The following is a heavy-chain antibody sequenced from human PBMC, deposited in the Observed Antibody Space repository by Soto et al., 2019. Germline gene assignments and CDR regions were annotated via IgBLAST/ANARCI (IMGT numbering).Heavy chain of an antibody. Sequence: ASVKVSCKASGYTFTSYAMHWVRQAPGQRLEWMGWINAGSGNTKYSQKFQGRVTITRDTSASTAYMELSSLRSEDTAVYYCARSLTQYCSGGTCYVYYGMDVWGQGTTVTVSS. CDR1: GYTFTSYA. D-gene: IGHD2-15*01. V-gene: IGHV1-3*01. J-gene: IGHJ6*02. CDR2: INAGSGNT. CDR3: ARSLTQYCSGGTCYVYYGMDV.